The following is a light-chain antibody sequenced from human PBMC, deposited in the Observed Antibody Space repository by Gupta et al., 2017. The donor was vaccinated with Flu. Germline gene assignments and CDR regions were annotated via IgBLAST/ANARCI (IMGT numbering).Light chain of an antibody. Sequence: DIQMTQSPPTLSASVGDRVTITCRASQSISSWLAWYQQKSGNAPNLLIYKASTLGRGVPSRFSGSGSGTEFTLTISSLQPDDFAIYYCQQYKSFSRTFGQGTKVEI. CDR1: QSISSW. J-gene: IGKJ1*01. CDR2: KAS. CDR3: QQYKSFSRT. V-gene: IGKV1-5*03.